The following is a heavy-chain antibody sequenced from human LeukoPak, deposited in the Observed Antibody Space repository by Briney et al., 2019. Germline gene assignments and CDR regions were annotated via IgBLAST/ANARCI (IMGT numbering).Heavy chain of an antibody. Sequence: GGSLRLSYAASGFTFSHYAMSWVRQAPGKGLEWVSAISGNGDITYYTDSVKGRFTISRDNSKNTLYLQMNSLRAEDTAVYYCAKVTGGDMITYGGLDYWGQGTLVTVSS. CDR3: AKVTGGDMITYGGLDY. V-gene: IGHV3-23*01. D-gene: IGHD3-16*01. CDR2: ISGNGDIT. CDR1: GFTFSHYA. J-gene: IGHJ4*02.